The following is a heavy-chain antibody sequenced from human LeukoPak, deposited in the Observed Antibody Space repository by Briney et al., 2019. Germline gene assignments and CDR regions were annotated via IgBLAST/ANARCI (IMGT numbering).Heavy chain of an antibody. V-gene: IGHV3-23*01. CDR1: GFAFDNFA. CDR3: AKDGYPRNSVWDYSDY. Sequence: GGSLRLSCTASGFAFDNFAMNWVRQGPGKGLEWVSSIGGPGDDTYYADSVKGRSIISRDNSKSTLYLQMNSQRVEDTALYFCAKDGYPRNSVWDYSDYWGPGTLVTVTS. CDR2: IGGPGDDT. J-gene: IGHJ4*02. D-gene: IGHD4-23*01.